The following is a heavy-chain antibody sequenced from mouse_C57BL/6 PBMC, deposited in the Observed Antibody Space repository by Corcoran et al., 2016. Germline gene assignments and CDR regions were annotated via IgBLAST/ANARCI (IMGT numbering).Heavy chain of an antibody. CDR3: ARVDYGNLRSFDY. CDR1: GYTFTDYY. CDR2: INPNNGGT. Sequence: EVQLQQSGPELVKPGASVKISCKASGYTFTDYYMNWVKQSHGKSLEVIGDINPNNGGTSYNQKFKGKATLTVDKSSSTAYMELRSLTAEDSAFYYGARVDYGNLRSFDYWGQGTTLTVSS. V-gene: IGHV1-26*01. D-gene: IGHD2-1*01. J-gene: IGHJ2*01.